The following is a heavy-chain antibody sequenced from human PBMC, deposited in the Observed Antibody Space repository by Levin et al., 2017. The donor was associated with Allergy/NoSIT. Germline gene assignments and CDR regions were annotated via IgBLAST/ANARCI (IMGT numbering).Heavy chain of an antibody. Sequence: GGSLRLSCAASGFTFSAYRMNWVRQAPGKGLEWVSLISSSSTIIYYADSVKGRFTISRDKAKNSLFLQMNSLRDEDTAVYYCARDWDTSDSSGYYYSFEYWGQGTLVTVSS. CDR2: ISSSSTII. CDR1: GFTFSAYR. J-gene: IGHJ4*02. V-gene: IGHV3-48*02. CDR3: ARDWDTSDSSGYYYSFEY. D-gene: IGHD3-22*01.